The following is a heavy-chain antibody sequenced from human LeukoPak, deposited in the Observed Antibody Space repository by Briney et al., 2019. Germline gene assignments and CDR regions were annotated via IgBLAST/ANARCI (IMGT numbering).Heavy chain of an antibody. J-gene: IGHJ4*02. Sequence: SETLSLTCTVSGGSISSSSYYWGWIRQPPGKGLEWIGSIYYSGSTYYNPSLKSRVTISVDTSKNQFSLKLSSVTAADTAVYYCARHLEYYYDSSGDGVYYFDYWGQGTLVTVSS. D-gene: IGHD3-22*01. CDR1: GGSISSSSYY. CDR3: ARHLEYYYDSSGDGVYYFDY. CDR2: IYYSGST. V-gene: IGHV4-39*01.